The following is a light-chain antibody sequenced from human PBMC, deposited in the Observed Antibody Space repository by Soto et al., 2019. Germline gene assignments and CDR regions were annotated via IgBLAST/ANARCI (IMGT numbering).Light chain of an antibody. CDR2: GAS. Sequence: EIVLTQSPGTLSLSPGERATLSCRASQSVSSSYLAWYQQKPGQAPRLLIYGASSRATGIPDRFSGSGSGTDFTFTISRLELEDFAVYYCHQYDSSPLTFGGGTNVDI. CDR1: QSVSSSY. V-gene: IGKV3-20*01. CDR3: HQYDSSPLT. J-gene: IGKJ4*01.